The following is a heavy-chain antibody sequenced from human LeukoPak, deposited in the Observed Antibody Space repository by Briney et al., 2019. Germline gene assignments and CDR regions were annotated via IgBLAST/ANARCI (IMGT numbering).Heavy chain of an antibody. Sequence: ASVKVSCKASGYTFTGYYMHWVRQAPGQGLEWMGWINPNSGGTNYAQKFRGRVTMTRDTSISTAYMELSRLRSDDTAVYYCARTVDWGWPNFDYWGQGTLGTVSS. V-gene: IGHV1-2*02. CDR2: INPNSGGT. D-gene: IGHD3-16*01. J-gene: IGHJ4*02. CDR3: ARTVDWGWPNFDY. CDR1: GYTFTGYY.